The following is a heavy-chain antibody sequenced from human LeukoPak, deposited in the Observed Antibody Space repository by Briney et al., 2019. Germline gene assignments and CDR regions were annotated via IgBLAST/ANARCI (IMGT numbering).Heavy chain of an antibody. CDR2: IYYNGAT. Sequence: GSLRLSCAASGFTFTSYAMNWVRQPPGKGLEWIGYIYYNGATNHNLSLKGRVTMSVDTSKSQFSLNLSSVTAADTAVYYCARRHSSGWSFDYWGQGTLVTVSS. V-gene: IGHV4-59*01. CDR1: GFTFTSYA. CDR3: ARRHSSGWSFDY. J-gene: IGHJ4*02. D-gene: IGHD6-19*01.